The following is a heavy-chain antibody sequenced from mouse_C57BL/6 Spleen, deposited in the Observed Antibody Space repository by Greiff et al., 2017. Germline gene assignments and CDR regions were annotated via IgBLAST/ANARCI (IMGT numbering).Heavy chain of an antibody. D-gene: IGHD2-4*01. J-gene: IGHJ3*01. CDR1: GFNIKDDY. V-gene: IGHV14-4*01. Sequence: VQLQQSGAELVRPGASVKLSCTASGFNIKDDYMHWVKQRPEQGLEWIGWIDPENGDTEYASKFQGKATITADTSSNTAYLQLSSLTSEDTAVYYCTPFDYDEAYWGPGTLVTVSA. CDR3: TPFDYDEAY. CDR2: IDPENGDT.